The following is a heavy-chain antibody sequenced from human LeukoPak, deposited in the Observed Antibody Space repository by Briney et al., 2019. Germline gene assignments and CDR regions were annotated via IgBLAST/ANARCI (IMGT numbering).Heavy chain of an antibody. CDR3: AKGDVVVPAPEDY. D-gene: IGHD2-2*01. J-gene: IGHJ4*02. Sequence: PWGSLRLSCAASGFTFSSYAMSWVRQAPGKGLEWVSAISGSGGSTYYADSVKGRFTISRDNSKNTLYLQMNSLRAEDTAVYYCAKGDVVVPAPEDYWGQGTLVTVSS. CDR1: GFTFSSYA. CDR2: ISGSGGST. V-gene: IGHV3-23*01.